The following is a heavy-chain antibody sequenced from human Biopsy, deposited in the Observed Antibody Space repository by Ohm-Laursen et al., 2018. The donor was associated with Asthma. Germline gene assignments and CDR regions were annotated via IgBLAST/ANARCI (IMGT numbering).Heavy chain of an antibody. CDR2: IFFDGSNK. CDR1: GFTFSSFG. Sequence: SLRLSYTASGFTFSSFGMHWVRQAPGKGLEWVAGIFFDGSNKYYADSVKGRFTLSRDNSKTTLSLQMNSLTEGDTAVYYCVKALGGGDGFDVWGLGTTVTVSS. V-gene: IGHV3-30*18. J-gene: IGHJ3*01. CDR3: VKALGGGDGFDV.